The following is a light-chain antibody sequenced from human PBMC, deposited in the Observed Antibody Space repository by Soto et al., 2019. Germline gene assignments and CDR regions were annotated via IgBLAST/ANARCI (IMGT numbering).Light chain of an antibody. V-gene: IGKV3-11*01. Sequence: EIVLTQSPATLSLSPGERVTLSCRASQSVSSYLAWYPQQPGQAPRLLIYDASNRANGSPARFSGRGSGTDFTLTISSLEPEDFAVYYCQQRSNDMYTFGQGTKLEIK. CDR1: QSVSSY. CDR3: QQRSNDMYT. CDR2: DAS. J-gene: IGKJ2*01.